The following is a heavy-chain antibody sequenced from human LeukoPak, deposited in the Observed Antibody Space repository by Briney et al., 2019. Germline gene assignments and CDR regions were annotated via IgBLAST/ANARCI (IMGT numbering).Heavy chain of an antibody. D-gene: IGHD6-13*01. Sequence: GGSLRLSCAASGFTFTNYWMSRVRQAPGKGLELVANIKQDRSEKYYVDSVKGRFTISRDNAKNSLYLQMNSLRAEDTAVYYCAREPTYTSSWYTTCDYWGRGTLVTVSS. CDR2: IKQDRSEK. V-gene: IGHV3-7*01. CDR1: GFTFTNYW. CDR3: AREPTYTSSWYTTCDY. J-gene: IGHJ4*02.